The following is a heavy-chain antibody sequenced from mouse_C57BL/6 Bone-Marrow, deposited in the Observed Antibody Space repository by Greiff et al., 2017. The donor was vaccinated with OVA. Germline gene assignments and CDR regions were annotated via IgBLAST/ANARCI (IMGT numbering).Heavy chain of an antibody. J-gene: IGHJ4*01. CDR3: ATYYGSSFYAMDY. CDR1: GFSLTSYG. D-gene: IGHD1-1*01. V-gene: IGHV2-2*01. CDR2: IWSGGST. Sequence: VKLVESGPGLVQPSQSLSITCTVSGFSLTSYGVHWVRQSPGKGLEWLGVIWSGGSTDYNAAFISRLSISKDNSKSQVFFKMNSLQADDTAIYYCATYYGSSFYAMDYWGQGTSVTVSS.